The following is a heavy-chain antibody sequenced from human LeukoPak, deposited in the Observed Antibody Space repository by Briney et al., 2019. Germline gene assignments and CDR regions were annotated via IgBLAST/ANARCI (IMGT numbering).Heavy chain of an antibody. CDR2: TYYRSKWNN. CDR3: TRDHSPENAFGI. V-gene: IGHV6-1*01. D-gene: IGHD2-2*01. J-gene: IGHJ3*02. Sequence: SQTLSLTCAISGDSVSSKSAAWNWIRQSPSRGLEWLGRTYYRSKWNNNYAVSVKSRITINPDTSKNQFSLQLNSVTPEDTAVYYCTRDHSPENAFGIWGQGTMVTVSS. CDR1: GDSVSSKSAA.